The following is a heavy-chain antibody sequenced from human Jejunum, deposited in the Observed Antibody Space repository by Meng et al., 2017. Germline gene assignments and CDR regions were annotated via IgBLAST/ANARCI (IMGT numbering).Heavy chain of an antibody. D-gene: IGHD3-10*01. CDR3: AKDLWNSGLADY. CDR1: GFTFSSYG. J-gene: IGHJ4*02. CDR2: ISYDGSDK. Sequence: QVQLVESGGGVVQPGTSLRLSCAASGFTFSSYGMHWVRQAPGKGLEAVAVISYDGSDKYLAESVKGRFTISRDNSKNTLYLQMNSLRDEDTAKYYCAKDLWNSGLADYWGQGTLVTVSS. V-gene: IGHV3-30*18.